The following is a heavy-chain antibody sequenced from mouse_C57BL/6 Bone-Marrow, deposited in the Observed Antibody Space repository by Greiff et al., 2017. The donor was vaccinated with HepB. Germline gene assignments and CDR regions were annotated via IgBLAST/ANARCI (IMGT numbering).Heavy chain of an antibody. Sequence: QVQLKQSGAELARPGASVKLSCKASGYTFTSYGISWVKQRTGQGLEWIGEIYPRSGNTYYNEKFKGKATLTADKSSSTAYMELRSLTSEDSAVYFCARYLAVVATNYYAMDYWGQGTSVTVSS. CDR1: GYTFTSYG. J-gene: IGHJ4*01. CDR3: ARYLAVVATNYYAMDY. CDR2: IYPRSGNT. D-gene: IGHD1-1*01. V-gene: IGHV1-81*01.